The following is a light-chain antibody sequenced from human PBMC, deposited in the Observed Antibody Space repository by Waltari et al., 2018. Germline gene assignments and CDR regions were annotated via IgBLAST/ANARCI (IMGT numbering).Light chain of an antibody. V-gene: IGLV2-14*01. CDR3: SSYMPSSGPYV. CDR1: SRDVGPYNS. J-gene: IGLJ1*01. CDR2: EVT. Sequence: QSALTQPASVSGSPGQSITISCTGTSRDVGPYNSVSWYQQYPGKPPKLIIYEVTSRPSGVSYRFSGSKSGNTASLTISGLQAEDEADYYCSSYMPSSGPYVFGGGTRVTVL.